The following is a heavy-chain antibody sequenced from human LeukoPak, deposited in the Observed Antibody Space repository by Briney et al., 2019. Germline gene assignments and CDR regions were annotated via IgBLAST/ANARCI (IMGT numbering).Heavy chain of an antibody. V-gene: IGHV4-4*02. Sequence: SGTLSLTCGVSGGPIITTNWWSWVRQLPGKGLEWIGEVHLSGATNYNPSLAGRVTMSIDSSKNQLSLELTSVTAADTAMYYCTRESGAFSPFGFWGQGTLVTVSS. CDR1: GGPIITTNW. CDR2: VHLSGAT. CDR3: TRESGAFSPFGF. D-gene: IGHD1-26*01. J-gene: IGHJ4*02.